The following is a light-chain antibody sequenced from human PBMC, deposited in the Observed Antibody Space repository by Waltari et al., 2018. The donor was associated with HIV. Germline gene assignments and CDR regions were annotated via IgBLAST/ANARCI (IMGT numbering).Light chain of an antibody. CDR1: QSVIRN. CDR3: KQYNNWYT. Sequence: EIVMTQSPATLSVSPGERAILSCRASQSVIRNLAWYQQKPGQAPRLLSYGSSTRAPGIPARFSGSGAGKEFTLTSSGLQSEDSAVYYCKQYNNWYTFGQGTKVEIK. CDR2: GSS. V-gene: IGKV3-15*01. J-gene: IGKJ2*01.